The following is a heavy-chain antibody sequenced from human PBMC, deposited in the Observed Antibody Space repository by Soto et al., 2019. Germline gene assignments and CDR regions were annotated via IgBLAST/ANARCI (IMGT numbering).Heavy chain of an antibody. J-gene: IGHJ4*02. V-gene: IGHV3-11*01. CDR1: GLTFSDYY. CDR3: AASSGWSFDY. Sequence: QVQVVESGGGLVKPGGSLRLSCEASGLTFSDYYMSWIRQAPGKGLEWVSYISNSGSPIYYADSLKGRFTISRDNAKNSLYLHMNRLRVEDTAVYYCAASSGWSFDYWGQVTLVTVSS. D-gene: IGHD6-19*01. CDR2: ISNSGSPI.